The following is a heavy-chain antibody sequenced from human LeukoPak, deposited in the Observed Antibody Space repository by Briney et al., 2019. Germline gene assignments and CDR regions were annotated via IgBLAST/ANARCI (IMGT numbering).Heavy chain of an antibody. Sequence: GGSLRPSCAASGFTFSSYSMNWVRQAPGKGLEWVSSISSSSSYIYYADSVKGRFTISRDNAKNSLYLQMNSLRAEDTAVYYCAGDLDPRYCSSTSCYPIDPWGQGTLVTVSS. CDR1: GFTFSSYS. CDR3: AGDLDPRYCSSTSCYPIDP. V-gene: IGHV3-21*01. J-gene: IGHJ5*02. D-gene: IGHD2-2*01. CDR2: ISSSSSYI.